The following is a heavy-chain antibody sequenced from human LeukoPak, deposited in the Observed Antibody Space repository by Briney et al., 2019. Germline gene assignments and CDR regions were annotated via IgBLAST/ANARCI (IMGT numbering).Heavy chain of an antibody. V-gene: IGHV3-9*01. D-gene: IGHD2-2*01. J-gene: IGHJ4*02. CDR1: GFTFSTYW. CDR2: ISWNSGSI. Sequence: GGSLRLSCAASGFTFSTYWMHWVRQAPGKGLEWVSGISWNSGSIGYADSVKGRFTISRDNAKNSLYLEMNSLRAEDTALYFCAKDLGQPADYWGQGTLVTVSS. CDR3: AKDLGQPADY.